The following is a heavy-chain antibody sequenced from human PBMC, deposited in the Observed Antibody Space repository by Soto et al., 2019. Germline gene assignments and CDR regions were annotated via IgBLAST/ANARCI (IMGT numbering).Heavy chain of an antibody. V-gene: IGHV1-69*01. J-gene: IGHJ6*02. Sequence: QVQLVQSGAEVKKPGASVKVSCKASGYTFSSYAISWVRQAPGQGLEWMGGIIPIFGTANYAQKFQGRVTITADESTSTAYMELSSLRSEDTAVYYCARGRVRGAQYGMDVWGQGTTVTVSS. CDR2: IIPIFGTA. CDR1: GYTFSSYA. CDR3: ARGRVRGAQYGMDV. D-gene: IGHD3-10*01.